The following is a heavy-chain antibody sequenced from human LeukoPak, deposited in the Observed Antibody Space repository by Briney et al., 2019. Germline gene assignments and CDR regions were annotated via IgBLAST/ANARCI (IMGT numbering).Heavy chain of an antibody. J-gene: IGHJ5*02. V-gene: IGHV3-11*01. Sequence: PGGSLRLSCAASGFTFSDYYMSWIRQAPGKGLEWVSYISSSGSTIYYADSVKGRFTIFRDNAKNSLYLQMNSLRAEDTAVHYCARACGSSNKEGFFPWGQGTLVTVSP. CDR2: ISSSGSTI. D-gene: IGHD6-6*01. CDR3: ARACGSSNKEGFFP. CDR1: GFTFSDYY.